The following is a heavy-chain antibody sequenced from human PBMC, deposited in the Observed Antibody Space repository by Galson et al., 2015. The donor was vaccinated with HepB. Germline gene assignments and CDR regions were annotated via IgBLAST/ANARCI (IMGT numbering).Heavy chain of an antibody. J-gene: IGHJ2*01. Sequence: SLRLSCAASGFTFSHAWMSWVRQAPGKGLEWVGRIKSKPDGGTTDYGAPVKGRFTISRDDSNNTLYLQMNSLKTEDTAVYYCSVLVGYWYFDLWGRGTLVTVSS. CDR2: IKSKPDGGTT. V-gene: IGHV3-15*01. CDR3: SVLVGYWYFDL. CDR1: GFTFSHAW. D-gene: IGHD2-15*01.